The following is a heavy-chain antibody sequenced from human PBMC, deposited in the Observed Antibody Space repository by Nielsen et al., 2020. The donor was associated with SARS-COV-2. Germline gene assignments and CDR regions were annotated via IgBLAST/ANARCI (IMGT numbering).Heavy chain of an antibody. CDR3: AREGGVVPAAMKYYYYGMDV. CDR2: ISSSSSYI. J-gene: IGHJ6*02. CDR1: GFTFSSYS. D-gene: IGHD2-2*01. Sequence: GESLKISCAASGFTFSSYSMNWVRQAPGKGLEWVSSISSSSSYIYYADSVKGRFTISRDNAKNSLYLQMNSLRAEDTAVYYCAREGGVVPAAMKYYYYGMDVWGQGTTVTVSS. V-gene: IGHV3-21*01.